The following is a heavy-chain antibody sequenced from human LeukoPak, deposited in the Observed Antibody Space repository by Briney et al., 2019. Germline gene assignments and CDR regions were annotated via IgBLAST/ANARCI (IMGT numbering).Heavy chain of an antibody. V-gene: IGHV4-59*01. CDR2: IYYSGST. CDR1: GESISGFY. J-gene: IGHJ4*02. D-gene: IGHD2-21*01. CDR3: ARGVVIAPQTFDY. Sequence: SETLSLTCTVPGESISGFYWTWIRQPPGKGLEWIGYIYYSGSTNYNPSLKSRVTISVDTSKNQFSLKLSSVPGADTAVYYCARGVVIAPQTFDYWGQGTLVTVSS.